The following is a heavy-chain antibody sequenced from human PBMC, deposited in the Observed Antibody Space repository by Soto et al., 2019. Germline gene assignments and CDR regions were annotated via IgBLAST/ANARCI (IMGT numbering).Heavy chain of an antibody. CDR1: GFTFSPFG. V-gene: IGHV3-48*01. D-gene: IGHD2-15*01. CDR3: ARDQHIEVAVRLEPGLRYFDY. J-gene: IGHJ4*02. CDR2: ISTSGSTT. Sequence: EVNLEESGGGLVQPGGSLRLSCATSGFTFSPFGMYWVRQAPGKGLEWVSYISTSGSTTFYADSVKGRFTVSRDNAKNSLFLHLNSLRVEDTAVYYCARDQHIEVAVRLEPGLRYFDYWGQGILVTVSS.